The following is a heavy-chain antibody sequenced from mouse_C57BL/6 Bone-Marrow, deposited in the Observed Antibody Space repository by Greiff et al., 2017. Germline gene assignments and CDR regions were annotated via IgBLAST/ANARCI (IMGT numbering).Heavy chain of an antibody. J-gene: IGHJ2*01. CDR2: GQGLEWIG. Sequence: VQLQQSGPELARPWASVKISCQAFYTFSRRVHFAIRDTNYWMQWVKQRPGQGLEWIGAMYTGNGDTSYNQKFKGKATLTADKSSSPAYLKLSSRTSADAEVYYSACSWYLDYWGQGTTLTVSS. CDR3: SADAEVYYSACSWYLDY. D-gene: IGHD6-1*01. CDR1: YTFSRRVH. V-gene: IGHV1-87*01.